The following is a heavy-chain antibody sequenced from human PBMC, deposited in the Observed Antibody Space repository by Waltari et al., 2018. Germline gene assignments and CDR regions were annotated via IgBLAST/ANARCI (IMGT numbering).Heavy chain of an antibody. CDR1: GFTVSNNY. CDR2: TYTGGIT. D-gene: IGHD1-26*01. Sequence: EVQLVETGGGLIQPGGSLRLSCAASGFTVSNNYMSWVRQAPGKGLEWVSVTYTGGITYYADSVKGRFTVSRDTSKNTVYLQMNSLRAEDTALYYCARGSTVVLGNLALDYWGQGTLVTVSS. CDR3: ARGSTVVLGNLALDY. J-gene: IGHJ4*02. V-gene: IGHV3-53*02.